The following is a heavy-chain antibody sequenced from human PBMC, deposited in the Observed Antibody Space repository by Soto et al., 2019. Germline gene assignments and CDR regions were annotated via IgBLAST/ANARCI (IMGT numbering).Heavy chain of an antibody. V-gene: IGHV3-30*18. J-gene: IGHJ4*02. CDR1: GFIFNNYG. CDR3: AKDTYYRDSSGYYVFDY. D-gene: IGHD3-22*01. Sequence: QVQLVESGGAVVQPGRSLRLSCEASGFIFNNYGMHWVRQAPGKGLEWVAHISYDGSNEHYVDSVKGRFTISRDNSKNTVYLQMNSLRAEDTAVYYCAKDTYYRDSSGYYVFDYWGQGTLVTVSS. CDR2: ISYDGSNE.